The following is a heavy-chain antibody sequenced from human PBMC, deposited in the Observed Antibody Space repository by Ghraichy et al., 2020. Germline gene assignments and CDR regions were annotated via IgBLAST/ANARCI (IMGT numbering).Heavy chain of an antibody. D-gene: IGHD6-13*01. J-gene: IGHJ4*02. V-gene: IGHV1-2*02. CDR2: INPSSGGT. Sequence: ASVKVSCKASGYTFSDFYIYWVRQAPGQGLEWMGWINPSSGGTNCAQRFQGRVTMTRDRSINTAYMELTSLTYDDTAVYYCGRAYCSTSSCPTGGYWGQGTLVTVSS. CDR1: GYTFSDFY. CDR3: GRAYCSTSSCPTGGY.